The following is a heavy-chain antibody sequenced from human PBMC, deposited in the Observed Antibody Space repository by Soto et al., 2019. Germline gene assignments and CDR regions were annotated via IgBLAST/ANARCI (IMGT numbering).Heavy chain of an antibody. Sequence: QVQLVQSGAEVKKPGSSVKVSCKASGGTFSSYAISWVRQAPGQGLEWMGGIIPIFGTANYAQKFQGRVTITADESTSTAYMELSSLRSEDTAVYYCARVGGYSYGPYYYDYGMDVWGQGTTVTVSS. CDR1: GGTFSSYA. V-gene: IGHV1-69*01. D-gene: IGHD5-18*01. J-gene: IGHJ6*02. CDR3: ARVGGYSYGPYYYDYGMDV. CDR2: IIPIFGTA.